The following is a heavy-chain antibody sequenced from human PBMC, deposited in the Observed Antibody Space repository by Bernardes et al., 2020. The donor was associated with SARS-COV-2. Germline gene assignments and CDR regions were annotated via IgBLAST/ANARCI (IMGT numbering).Heavy chain of an antibody. CDR3: ARGGRTKVPAH. CDR1: GYTFTSYV. V-gene: IGHV1-18*01. J-gene: IGHJ4*02. Sequence: VSCKASGYTFTSYVISWFRQAPGQGLEWMGWISGFNGNTNYAQELQGRVTMTTETSTSTAYMELRSLRSDDTAVYYCARGGRTKVPAHWGQGTLVTVSS. D-gene: IGHD1-26*01. CDR2: ISGFNGNT.